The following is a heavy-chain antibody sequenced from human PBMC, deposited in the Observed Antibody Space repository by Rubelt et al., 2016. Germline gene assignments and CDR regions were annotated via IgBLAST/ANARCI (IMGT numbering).Heavy chain of an antibody. CDR3: AYSSGYYDEYFQH. J-gene: IGHJ1*01. Sequence: QVQLQESGPGLVKPSETLSLTCTVSGYSISSYYWTWIRQPPGKGLEWIGYIYYSGSTSYNPSLKSRVPISGDPSTNQFPLKLSAVTAADTAVYYCAYSSGYYDEYFQHWGQGTLVTVSS. D-gene: IGHD3-22*01. CDR1: GYSISSYY. CDR2: IYYSGST. V-gene: IGHV4-59*01.